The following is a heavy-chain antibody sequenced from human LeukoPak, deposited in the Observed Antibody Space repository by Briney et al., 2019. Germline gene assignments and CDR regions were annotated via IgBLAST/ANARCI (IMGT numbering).Heavy chain of an antibody. V-gene: IGHV4-39*01. J-gene: IGHJ6*03. CDR2: IRYSGST. Sequence: SDTLSLTCTVSGGSFSSSSYYWGWIRQPPGKGLEWIGSIRYSGSTYYNPSLKSRVTISVDTSKNQFSLKLSSVTAADTAVYYCADYDFWSGFYYMDVWGKGTTVTVSS. CDR1: GGSFSSSSYY. D-gene: IGHD3-3*01. CDR3: ADYDFWSGFYYMDV.